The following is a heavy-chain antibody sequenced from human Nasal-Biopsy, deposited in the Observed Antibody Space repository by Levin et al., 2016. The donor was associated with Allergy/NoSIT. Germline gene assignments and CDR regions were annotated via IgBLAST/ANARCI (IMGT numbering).Heavy chain of an antibody. CDR3: ARVPIVGATLFWYFDL. D-gene: IGHD1-26*01. CDR1: GFNFKSYA. Sequence: GESLKISCAASGFNFKSYAFHWVRQAPGKGLDWVAAISYDGATTFYADSVKDRFTISRDNSKNTLYLQVNSLRPEDTAVYFCARVPIVGATLFWYFDLWGRGTQVTVSS. J-gene: IGHJ2*01. V-gene: IGHV3-30*04. CDR2: ISYDGATT.